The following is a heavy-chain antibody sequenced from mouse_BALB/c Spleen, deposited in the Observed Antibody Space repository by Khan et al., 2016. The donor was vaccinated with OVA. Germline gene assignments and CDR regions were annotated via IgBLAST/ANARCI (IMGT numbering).Heavy chain of an antibody. D-gene: IGHD1-1*02. J-gene: IGHJ2*02. CDR3: ARVYGGDFDY. V-gene: IGHV3-2*02. CDR1: GYSITSDYA. Sequence: EVQLQESGPGLVKPSQSLSLTCTVTGYSITSDYAWNWIRQFPGNKLVWMGFISYSGNTKYNPSLKSRFSITRDTSKNQFFLQLNSVTTEDTATYYRARVYGGDFDYWGQGTSLTVSS. CDR2: ISYSGNT.